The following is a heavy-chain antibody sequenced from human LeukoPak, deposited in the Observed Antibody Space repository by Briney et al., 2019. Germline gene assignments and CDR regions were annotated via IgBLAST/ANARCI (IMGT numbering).Heavy chain of an antibody. V-gene: IGHV1-46*01. CDR1: GYTFPNYD. CDR3: ARDAIAVAGYYYYYMDV. Sequence: ASVKVSCKASGYTFPNYDIYWVRQAPGQGLQWMGIINPSGGSTSYAQKFQGRVTMTRDTSISTAYMELSRLRSDDTAVYYCARDAIAVAGYYYYYMDVWGKGTTVTISS. J-gene: IGHJ6*03. D-gene: IGHD6-19*01. CDR2: INPSGGST.